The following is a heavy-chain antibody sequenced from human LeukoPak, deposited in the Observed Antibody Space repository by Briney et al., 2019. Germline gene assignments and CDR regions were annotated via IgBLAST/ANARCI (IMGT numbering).Heavy chain of an antibody. D-gene: IGHD6-19*01. V-gene: IGHV1-69*06. CDR1: GGTFSSYA. Sequence: ASVKVSCKASGGTFSSYAISWVRQAPGQGLEWMGGIIPIFGTANYAQKFQGRVTITADKSTSTAYMELSSLRSEDTAVYYCARQSSGWRGWTTPFDYWGQGTLVTVSS. J-gene: IGHJ4*02. CDR3: ARQSSGWRGWTTPFDY. CDR2: IIPIFGTA.